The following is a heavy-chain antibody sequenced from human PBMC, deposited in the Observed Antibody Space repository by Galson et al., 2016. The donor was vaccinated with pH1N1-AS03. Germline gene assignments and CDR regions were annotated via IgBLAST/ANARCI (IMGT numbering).Heavy chain of an antibody. J-gene: IGHJ4*02. CDR2: IYFNGNT. CDR1: GGSVSSTNYY. CDR3: AREAGDYAEYYFDY. D-gene: IGHD4-17*01. Sequence: ETLSLTCTVSGGSVSSTNYYWSWIRQPAGKGLEWIGHIYFNGNTNYNPSLKSRVTISIDTSKNQFSLTLISVTAADTAVYYCAREAGDYAEYYFDYWGQGTLVAVSS. V-gene: IGHV4-61*10.